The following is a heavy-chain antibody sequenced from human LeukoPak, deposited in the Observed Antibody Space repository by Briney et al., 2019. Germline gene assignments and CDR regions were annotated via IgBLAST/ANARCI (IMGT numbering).Heavy chain of an antibody. CDR1: GGSISSSSYY. CDR3: ARQGRYYDSGGYPDY. V-gene: IGHV4-39*01. CDR2: IYYSGST. J-gene: IGHJ4*02. D-gene: IGHD3-22*01. Sequence: SETLSLTCTVSGGSISSSSYYWGWIRQPPGKGLEWIGSIYYSGSTYYNPSLKSRVTISVDTSKNQFSLKLSSVTAAGTAVYYCARQGRYYDSGGYPDYWGQGTLVTVSS.